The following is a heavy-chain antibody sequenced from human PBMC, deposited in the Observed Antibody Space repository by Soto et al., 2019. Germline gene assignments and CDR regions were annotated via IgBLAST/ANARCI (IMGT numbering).Heavy chain of an antibody. CDR1: GYTVTSYG. V-gene: IGHV1-18*01. D-gene: IGHD3-10*01. J-gene: IGHJ4*02. CDR2: INTYSGNT. Sequence: GASVKVSCKASGYTVTSYGFSWVRQAPGQGLEWMGWINTYSGNTDYAQKFQGRVTMTTDTSTSTAYMELSSLRSDDTAVYYCAREEGTYFDYWGQGTLVNVSS. CDR3: AREEGTYFDY.